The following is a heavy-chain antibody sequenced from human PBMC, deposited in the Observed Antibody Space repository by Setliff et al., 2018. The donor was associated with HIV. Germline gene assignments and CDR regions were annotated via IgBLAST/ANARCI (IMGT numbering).Heavy chain of an antibody. V-gene: IGHV3-7*01. CDR2: IKQDGSER. Sequence: GGSLRLSCAASGFTVSGYWMSWVRQAPGKGLERVANIKQDGSERYYVDSVKGRFTISRDDTNNSLYLHMNSLRAEDTAVYYCARAAAYSNFWTGYHPHAFDIWGQGTMVTVSS. CDR3: ARAAAYSNFWTGYHPHAFDI. D-gene: IGHD3-3*01. CDR1: GFTVSGYW. J-gene: IGHJ3*02.